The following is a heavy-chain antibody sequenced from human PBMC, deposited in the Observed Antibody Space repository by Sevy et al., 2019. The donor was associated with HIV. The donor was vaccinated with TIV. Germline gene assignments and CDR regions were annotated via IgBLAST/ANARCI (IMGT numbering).Heavy chain of an antibody. J-gene: IGHJ4*02. V-gene: IGHV3-30*03. Sequence: GGSLRLSCAASGFTFSSYGMHWVRQAPGKGLEWVAVISYDGINKDYADSVKGRFTLSRDNSKNTLFLQMNSLRAEDTALYYCARDLPHLLPWELSRGSDYWGQGTLVTVSS. CDR1: GFTFSSYG. D-gene: IGHD1-26*01. CDR2: ISYDGINK. CDR3: ARDLPHLLPWELSRGSDY.